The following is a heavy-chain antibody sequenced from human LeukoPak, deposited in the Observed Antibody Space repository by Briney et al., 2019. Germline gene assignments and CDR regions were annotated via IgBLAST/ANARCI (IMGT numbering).Heavy chain of an antibody. Sequence: SQTLSLTCAISGDSVSSNSAAWNWIRQSPSRGLEWLGRTYYRSKWYNDYAVSVKSRITINPDTSKNQFSLQLNSVTPEDTAVYYCARDYLWFGELLNPASHYGMDVWGQGTTVTVSS. D-gene: IGHD3-10*01. CDR1: GDSVSSNSAA. V-gene: IGHV6-1*01. CDR3: ARDYLWFGELLNPASHYGMDV. CDR2: TYYRSKWYN. J-gene: IGHJ6*02.